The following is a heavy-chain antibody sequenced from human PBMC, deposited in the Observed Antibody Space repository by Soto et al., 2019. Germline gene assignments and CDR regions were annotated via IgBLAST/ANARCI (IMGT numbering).Heavy chain of an antibody. CDR1: GASVSSGGYH. CDR2: IHHSGST. D-gene: IGHD3-16*01. CDR3: ARVRGDYHNWFDP. V-gene: IGHV4-61*08. Sequence: LSLTCTVSGASVSSGGYHWSWIRQPPGEGLEWIGYIHHSGSTNYNPSLKSRVSISVDTSKNQFSLRLSSMTAADTAVYYCARVRGDYHNWFDPWGQGTLVTVSS. J-gene: IGHJ5*02.